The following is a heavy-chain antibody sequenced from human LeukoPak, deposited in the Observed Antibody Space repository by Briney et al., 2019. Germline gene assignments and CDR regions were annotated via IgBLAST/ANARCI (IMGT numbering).Heavy chain of an antibody. CDR1: GYTFTSYG. V-gene: IGHV1-18*01. J-gene: IGHJ4*02. D-gene: IGHD4-17*01. CDR2: ISAYNGNT. CDR3: ARAPRGVTNSPSGY. Sequence: ASVKVSCKASGYTFTSYGISWVRQAPGQGLEWMGWISAYNGNTVYAEKLQGRVTVTTDTSTSTAYMELRSLRSDDTAVYYCARAPRGVTNSPSGYWGQGTLVTVSS.